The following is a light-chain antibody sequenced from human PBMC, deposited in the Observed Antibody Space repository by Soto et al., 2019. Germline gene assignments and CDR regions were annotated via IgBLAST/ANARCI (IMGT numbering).Light chain of an antibody. CDR3: QQYGHSLSLT. V-gene: IGKV3-20*01. Sequence: IVLTQSPGSLSLSPGDTVTLSCRASESISGNYLAWYQQQPGQAPRLLIYGTSNRATGIPDRFSGSGSGTDFSLTISRLEPEDFALYYCQQYGHSLSLTFGQGTRLDIK. J-gene: IGKJ5*01. CDR1: ESISGNY. CDR2: GTS.